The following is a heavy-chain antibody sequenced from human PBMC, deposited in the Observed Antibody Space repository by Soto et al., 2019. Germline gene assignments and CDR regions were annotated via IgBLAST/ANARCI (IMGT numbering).Heavy chain of an antibody. D-gene: IGHD3-10*01. J-gene: IGHJ4*02. CDR2: INVYNGNT. CDR3: ARDTSRGEYDY. Sequence: QVQLVQSGAEVKKPGASVKVSCKASGYTFTSYGISWVRQAPGQGLEWMGWINVYNGNTNYAQKLQGRVTITTATSTSTAYLDLRSLRSDDTAVYFCARDTSRGEYDYWGQGTLFTVSS. V-gene: IGHV1-18*01. CDR1: GYTFTSYG.